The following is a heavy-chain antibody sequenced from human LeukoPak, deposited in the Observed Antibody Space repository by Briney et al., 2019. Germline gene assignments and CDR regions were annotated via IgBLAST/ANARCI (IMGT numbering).Heavy chain of an antibody. CDR2: IYYRGST. CDR3: ARVAGYSSSWYEYYFDH. V-gene: IGHV4-59*01. Sequence: SETQSLTCTVSGGSISSYYWSWIRQPPGKGLEWIGYIYYRGSTNYNPSLKSRVTISVDTSKNQFSLKLSSVTAADTAVYYCARVAGYSSSWYEYYFDHWGQGTLVTVSS. D-gene: IGHD6-13*01. CDR1: GGSISSYY. J-gene: IGHJ4*02.